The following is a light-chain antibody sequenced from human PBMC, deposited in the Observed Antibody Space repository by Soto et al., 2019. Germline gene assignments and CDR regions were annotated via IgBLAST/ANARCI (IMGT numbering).Light chain of an antibody. CDR3: QTWSTDIRV. V-gene: IGLV4-69*01. J-gene: IGLJ3*02. CDR1: SGHNSYA. Sequence: QSVLTQPPSASASLGASVKLTCTLSSGHNSYAIAWHQQQPEKGPRYLMNSDGSHSKGDGIPDRFSGSSSGAERYLTISSLQSEDEADYYCQTWSTDIRVFGGGTQLTVL. CDR2: SDGSH.